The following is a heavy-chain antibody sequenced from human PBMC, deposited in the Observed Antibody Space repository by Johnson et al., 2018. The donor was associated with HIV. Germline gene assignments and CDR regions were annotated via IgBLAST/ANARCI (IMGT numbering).Heavy chain of an antibody. V-gene: IGHV3-30*04. CDR3: ARDPNECELLGGAFDI. CDR1: GFTFSNYA. D-gene: IGHD1-26*01. Sequence: QVQLVESGGGVVQPGRSLRVSCAASGFTFSNYAMHWVRQAPGKGLEWVAVVSYDGYNKYYAKSVKGRFTNPRDNSKNTLYLQINSLRAEDTAVYYCARDPNECELLGGAFDIWGQGTMVTVSS. CDR2: VSYDGYNK. J-gene: IGHJ3*02.